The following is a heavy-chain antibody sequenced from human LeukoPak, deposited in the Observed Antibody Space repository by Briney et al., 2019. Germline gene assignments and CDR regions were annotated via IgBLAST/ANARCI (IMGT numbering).Heavy chain of an antibody. D-gene: IGHD6-13*01. CDR1: GGSFSGYY. Sequence: SXTLSLTCAVYGGSFSGYYWSWIRQPPGKGLEWIGEINHSGSTNYNPSLKSRVTISVDTSKNQFSLKLSSVTAADTAVYYCARTRIAPDYWGQGTLVTVSS. CDR2: INHSGST. V-gene: IGHV4-34*01. J-gene: IGHJ4*02. CDR3: ARTRIAPDY.